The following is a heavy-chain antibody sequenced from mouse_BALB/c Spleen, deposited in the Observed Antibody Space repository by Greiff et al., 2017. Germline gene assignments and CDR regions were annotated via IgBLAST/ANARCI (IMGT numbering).Heavy chain of an antibody. J-gene: IGHJ2*01. CDR3: ARSEYYGSSYPYYFDY. CDR2: IDTSDSYT. Sequence: QVQLQQPGAELVMPGASVKMSCKASGYTFTDYWMHWVKQRPGQGLEWIGAIDTSDSYTSYNQKFKGKATLTVDESSSTAYMQLSSLTSEDSAVYYCARSEYYGSSYPYYFDYWGQGTTLTVSS. D-gene: IGHD1-1*01. CDR1: GYTFTDYW. V-gene: IGHV1-69*01.